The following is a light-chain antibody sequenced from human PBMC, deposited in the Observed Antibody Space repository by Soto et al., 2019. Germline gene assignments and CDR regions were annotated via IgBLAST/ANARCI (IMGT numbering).Light chain of an antibody. J-gene: IGLJ3*02. V-gene: IGLV2-14*01. Sequence: QSALTQPASVSGSPGQSITISCTGTSSDVGRYNYVSWFQHHPGKAPKVMIYEVTNRPSGVSIRFSGSKSGYTASLTISGLQAEDEADYYCTSHTTRNTWVFGGGTKVTVL. CDR1: SSDVGRYNY. CDR2: EVT. CDR3: TSHTTRNTWV.